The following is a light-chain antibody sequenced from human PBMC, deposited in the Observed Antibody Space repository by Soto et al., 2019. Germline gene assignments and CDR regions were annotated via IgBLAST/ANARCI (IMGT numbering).Light chain of an antibody. CDR2: GNS. Sequence: QSVLTQPPSVSGAPGQRVTISCTGSSSNIGAGYDVHWYQQLPGTAPKLLIYGNSNRPSGVPDRFSGSKSGTSASLAITGLQAEDETDYYCLSYDSSLCGSVFGGGTKVTVL. CDR3: LSYDSSLCGSV. V-gene: IGLV1-40*01. CDR1: SSNIGAGYD. J-gene: IGLJ2*01.